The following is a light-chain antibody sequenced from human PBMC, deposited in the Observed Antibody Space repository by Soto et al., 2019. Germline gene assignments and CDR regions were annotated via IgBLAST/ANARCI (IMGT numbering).Light chain of an antibody. CDR1: SRDVGAYNY. V-gene: IGLV2-14*01. CDR2: EVS. CDR3: SSYTSSSTWV. J-gene: IGLJ3*02. Sequence: QSALTQPASVSGSPGQTITISCTGTSRDVGAYNYVSWYQQYPDKAPKLMIYEVSNRPSGVSNRFSGSKSGNTASLTISGLQAEDEAEYYCSSYTSSSTWVFGGGTKLTFL.